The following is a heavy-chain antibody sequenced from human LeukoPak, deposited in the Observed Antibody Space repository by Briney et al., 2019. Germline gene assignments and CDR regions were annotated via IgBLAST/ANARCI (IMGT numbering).Heavy chain of an antibody. V-gene: IGHV3-30*04. CDR3: ARERSYDSSGYYSPYYFDY. Sequence: PLGGSLRLSCAASGFTFSSYAMTWVRQAPGKGLEWVAVILLVGNNKNYADSVKGRFTISRDNSKNTLYLHMNGLRAEDTAVYYCARERSYDSSGYYSPYYFDYWGQGTLVTVSS. D-gene: IGHD3-22*01. CDR2: ILLVGNNK. CDR1: GFTFSSYA. J-gene: IGHJ4*02.